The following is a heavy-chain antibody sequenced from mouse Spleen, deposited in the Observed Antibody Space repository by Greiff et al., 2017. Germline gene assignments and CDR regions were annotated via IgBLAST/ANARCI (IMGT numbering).Heavy chain of an antibody. CDR3: ARQGLGTVPPYAMDY. V-gene: IGHV5-9-3*01. D-gene: IGHD1-1*01. J-gene: IGHJ4*01. Sequence: EVKLMESGGGLVKPGGSLKLSCAASGFTFSSYAMSWVRQTPEKRLEWVATISSGGSYTYYPDSVKGRFTISRDNAKNTLYLQMSSLRSEDTAMYYCARQGLGTVPPYAMDYWGQGTSVTVSS. CDR1: GFTFSSYA. CDR2: ISSGGSYT.